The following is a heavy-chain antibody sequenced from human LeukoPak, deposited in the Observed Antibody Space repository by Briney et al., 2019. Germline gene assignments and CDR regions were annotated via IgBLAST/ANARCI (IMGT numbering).Heavy chain of an antibody. D-gene: IGHD5-24*01. V-gene: IGHV1-69*13. CDR3: ARDKWLQSEGYFDY. CDR2: IIPIFGTA. Sequence: GASVKVSCKASGGTFSSYAISWVRQAPGQGLEWMGGIIPIFGTANYAQKFQGRVTITADESTSTAHMELSSLRSEDTAVYYCARDKWLQSEGYFDYWGQGTLVTVSS. CDR1: GGTFSSYA. J-gene: IGHJ4*02.